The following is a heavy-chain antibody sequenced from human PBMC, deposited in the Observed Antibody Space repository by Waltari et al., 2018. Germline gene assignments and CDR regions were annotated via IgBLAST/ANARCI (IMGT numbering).Heavy chain of an antibody. CDR2: MWHGGST. D-gene: IGHD6-19*01. J-gene: IGHJ4*02. CDR3: ARNSSGWSFDS. CDR1: GDSIRSNDY. V-gene: IGHV4-38-2*02. Sequence: QVQLQESGPGLVKPSETLSVTCTVYGDSIRSNDYWGWIRQPPGKGLEWIGMMWHGGSTYYTPSLKSRVSISMDTSKNQFSLKLNSVTAADTAVYYCARNSSGWSFDSWGQGTLVTVSS.